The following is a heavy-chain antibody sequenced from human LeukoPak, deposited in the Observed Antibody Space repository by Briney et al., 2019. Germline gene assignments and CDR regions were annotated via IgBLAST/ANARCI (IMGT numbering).Heavy chain of an antibody. D-gene: IGHD1-26*01. CDR1: GGTFSSYS. V-gene: IGHV1-69*01. Sequence: SVKVSCEASGGTFSSYSISWVRQAPGQGREWMGGIIPIFGTANYAQKFQGRVTITADESTSTAYMELSSLRSEDTAVYYCARELRRELILDYWGQGTLVTVSS. CDR2: IIPIFGTA. J-gene: IGHJ4*02. CDR3: ARELRRELILDY.